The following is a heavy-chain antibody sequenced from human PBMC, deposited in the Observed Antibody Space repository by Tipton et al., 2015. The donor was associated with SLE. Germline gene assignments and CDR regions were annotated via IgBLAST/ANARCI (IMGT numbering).Heavy chain of an antibody. CDR2: IDRDGSP. J-gene: IGHJ6*03. Sequence: QVQLVQSGPEVKPSETLSLVCVVNRGSLTGYSWNWIRQFPGKGLEWIGEIDRDGSPNYKPSLKSQATMSIDTSRNEVSLRLNSVTAADTAVYYCARGVSCYFSYCYMDVWGKGTTVTISS. CDR1: RGSLTGYS. CDR3: ARGVSCYFSYCYMDV. V-gene: IGHV4-34*01. D-gene: IGHD2/OR15-2a*01.